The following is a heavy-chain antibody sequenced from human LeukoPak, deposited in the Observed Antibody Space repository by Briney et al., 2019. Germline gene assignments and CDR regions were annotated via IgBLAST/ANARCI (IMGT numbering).Heavy chain of an antibody. V-gene: IGHV1-69*02. Sequence: AASVKVSCKASGGTFSSYTISWVRQAPGQGLEWMGRIIPILGIANYAQKFQGRVTITADKSTSTAYMELSSLRSEDTAVYYCARTLSSFLEWLSYYYYGMDVWGQGTTVTVSS. J-gene: IGHJ6*02. CDR3: ARTLSSFLEWLSYYYYGMDV. CDR1: GGTFSSYT. CDR2: IIPILGIA. D-gene: IGHD3-3*01.